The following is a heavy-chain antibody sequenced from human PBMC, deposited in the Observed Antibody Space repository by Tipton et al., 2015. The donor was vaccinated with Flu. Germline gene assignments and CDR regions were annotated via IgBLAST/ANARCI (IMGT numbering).Heavy chain of an antibody. V-gene: IGHV1-2*02. CDR3: ARGGPGYSSSFSDY. Sequence: QVQLVQSGAEVENLGASVKVSCKTSGYTFTDYYLHWVRQAPGQGLEWMGWINPNNGGTNSAQKFKGRVTMTRDTSISTAYMELSRLRSDDTAVYYCARGGPGYSSSFSDYWGQGTLVTVSS. CDR1: GYTFTDYY. D-gene: IGHD6-13*01. J-gene: IGHJ4*02. CDR2: INPNNGGT.